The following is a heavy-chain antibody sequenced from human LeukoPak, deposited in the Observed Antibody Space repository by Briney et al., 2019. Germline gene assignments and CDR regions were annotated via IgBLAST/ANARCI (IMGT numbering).Heavy chain of an antibody. J-gene: IGHJ6*04. V-gene: IGHV3-48*04. Sequence: GGSLRLSCTASGFTLSTYSMNWVRQAPGKGLEWVSYIGYSSSPIHYADSVKGRFTISRDNAKNSLYLQMNSLRAEDTAVYYCAELGITMIGGVWGKGTTVTISS. CDR1: GFTLSTYS. CDR3: AELGITMIGGV. CDR2: IGYSSSPI. D-gene: IGHD3-10*02.